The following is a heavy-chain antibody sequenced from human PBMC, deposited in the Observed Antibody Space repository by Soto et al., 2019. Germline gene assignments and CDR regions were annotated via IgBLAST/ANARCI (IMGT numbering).Heavy chain of an antibody. CDR3: ARVITMIVENGVPDAFDI. V-gene: IGHV3-30-3*01. D-gene: IGHD3-22*01. J-gene: IGHJ3*02. CDR2: ISYDGSNK. CDR1: GFTFSSYA. Sequence: LRLSCAASGFTFSSYAMHWVRQAPGKGLEWVAVISYDGSNKYYADSVKGRFTISRDNSKNTLYLQMNSLRAEDTAVYYCARVITMIVENGVPDAFDIWGQGTMVTVSS.